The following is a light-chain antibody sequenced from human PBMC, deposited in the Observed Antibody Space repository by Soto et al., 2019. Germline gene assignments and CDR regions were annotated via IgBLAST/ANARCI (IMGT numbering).Light chain of an antibody. J-gene: IGKJ2*01. V-gene: IGKV3-15*01. CDR3: QQYNNGPTYT. Sequence: IVMTQSPATMSVSPGERATLSCRASQSISSSLAWYQQKPGQAPRLLIYGASTRATGIPARFSGSGAGTEFARTISSLQSEDFAGYYCQQYNNGPTYTFGQGTKLEIK. CDR1: QSISSS. CDR2: GAS.